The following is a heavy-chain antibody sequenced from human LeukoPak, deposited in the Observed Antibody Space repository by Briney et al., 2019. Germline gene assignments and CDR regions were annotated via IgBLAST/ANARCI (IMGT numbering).Heavy chain of an antibody. D-gene: IGHD3-10*01. J-gene: IGHJ4*02. V-gene: IGHV4-34*11. CDR3: AGSGSYPYYFDY. CDR2: IYYSGST. CDR1: GGSFSGYY. Sequence: SETLSLTCAVYGGSFSGYYWSWIRQPPGKGLEWIGYIYYSGSTNSNPSLKSRVTISVDTSKNHFSLKLSSVTTADTAVYYCAGSGSYPYYFDYWGQGTLVTVSS.